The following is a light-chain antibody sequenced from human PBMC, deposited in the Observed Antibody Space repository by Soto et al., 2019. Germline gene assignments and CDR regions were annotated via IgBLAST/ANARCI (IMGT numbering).Light chain of an antibody. V-gene: IGKV3-11*01. Sequence: EIVFTQSPATLSLSPGERATLSCRASQSVSSYLAWYQQKPGQAPRLLIYDASNRATGIPARFSGSGSGTDFTLTISSLEPEDFAVYYCQQRSNWPRPITFGQGKRPEIK. CDR3: QQRSNWPRPIT. CDR1: QSVSSY. J-gene: IGKJ5*01. CDR2: DAS.